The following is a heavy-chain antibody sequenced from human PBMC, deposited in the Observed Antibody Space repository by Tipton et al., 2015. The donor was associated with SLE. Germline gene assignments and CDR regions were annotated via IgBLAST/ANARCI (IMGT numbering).Heavy chain of an antibody. J-gene: IGHJ4*02. D-gene: IGHD6-19*01. CDR1: GYNFNAYY. CDR3: ASVGSGWFHFDY. CDR2: MNPNSGGT. Sequence: QLGQSGAEVKKSGASVKDSCKASGYNFNAYYIHWVRQAPGHGLEWMGQMNPNSGGTHYAQSFQGRVTMTGDTSVSTAYMELSGLRYYDTAVYFCASVGSGWFHFDYWGQGALVTVSS. V-gene: IGHV1-2*06.